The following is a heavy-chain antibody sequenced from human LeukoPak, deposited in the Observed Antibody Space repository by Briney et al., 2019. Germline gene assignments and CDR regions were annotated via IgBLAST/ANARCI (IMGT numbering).Heavy chain of an antibody. V-gene: IGHV3-9*01. D-gene: IGHD2-15*01. CDR3: AKVKVVAATYHAFDI. CDR2: ISWNSGSI. Sequence: PGRSLRLSCAASGFTFDDYAMHWVRQAPGKGLEWVSGISWNSGSIGYADSVKGRFTISRDNAKNSLYLQMNSLRAEDTALYYCAKVKVVAATYHAFDIWGQGTMVTVSS. CDR1: GFTFDDYA. J-gene: IGHJ3*02.